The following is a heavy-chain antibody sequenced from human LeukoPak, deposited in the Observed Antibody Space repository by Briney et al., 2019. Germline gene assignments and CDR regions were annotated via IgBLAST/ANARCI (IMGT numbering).Heavy chain of an antibody. D-gene: IGHD3-10*01. Sequence: SETLSLTCTVSGGSISSYYWSWIRQPPGKGLEWIGYIYYSGSTNYDPSLKSRVTISVDTSKNQFSLKLSSVTAADTAVYYCAREGSGMAQIGAFDIWGQGTMVTVSS. J-gene: IGHJ3*02. V-gene: IGHV4-59*01. CDR3: AREGSGMAQIGAFDI. CDR2: IYYSGST. CDR1: GGSISSYY.